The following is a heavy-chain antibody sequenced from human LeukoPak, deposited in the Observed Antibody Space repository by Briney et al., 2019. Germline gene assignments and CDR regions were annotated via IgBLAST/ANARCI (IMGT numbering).Heavy chain of an antibody. CDR2: ISGSGGTT. V-gene: IGHV3-23*01. CDR1: GFTFSRYG. D-gene: IGHD6-19*01. CDR3: AKDLFAGDSVAGYFDY. J-gene: IGHJ4*02. Sequence: GGSLRLSCAASGFTFSRYGMSWVRQAPGKGLEWVSIISGSGGTTKYVDSVQGRFTISRDNSKNTVYLQMNSLRVEDTAVYYCAKDLFAGDSVAGYFDYWGQGTLVTVSS.